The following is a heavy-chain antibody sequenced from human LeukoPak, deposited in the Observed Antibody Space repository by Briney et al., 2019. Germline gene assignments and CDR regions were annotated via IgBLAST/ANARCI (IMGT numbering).Heavy chain of an antibody. CDR3: ARGGRDGYNCFDY. D-gene: IGHD5-24*01. J-gene: IGHJ4*02. V-gene: IGHV1-69*05. Sequence: ASVKVSCKASGGTFSSYAISWVRQAPGQGLEWMGGIIPIFGTANYAQKFQGRVTITTDESTSTAYMELSSLRSEDTAVYYCARGGRDGYNCFDYWGQGTLATVSS. CDR1: GGTFSSYA. CDR2: IIPIFGTA.